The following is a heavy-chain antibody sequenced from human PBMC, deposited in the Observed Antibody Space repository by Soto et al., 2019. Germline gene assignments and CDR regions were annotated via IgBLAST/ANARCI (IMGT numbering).Heavy chain of an antibody. CDR3: ARTYQLLNYGMDV. D-gene: IGHD2-2*01. J-gene: IGHJ6*02. CDR1: GYTLTELS. Sequence: ASVKVSCKVSGYTLTELSMHWVRQAPGKGLEWMGGFDPEDGETIYAQKFQGRVTMTEDTSTSTAYMELRSLRSDDTAVYYCARTYQLLNYGMDVWGQGTTVTVSS. V-gene: IGHV1-24*01. CDR2: FDPEDGET.